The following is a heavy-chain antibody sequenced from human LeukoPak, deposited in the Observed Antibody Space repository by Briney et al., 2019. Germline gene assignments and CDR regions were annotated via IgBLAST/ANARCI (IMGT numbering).Heavy chain of an antibody. CDR3: ARGLGYGEYLVPFDI. V-gene: IGHV4-59*01. CDR2: IYYSGST. D-gene: IGHD4-17*01. CDR1: GGSISSYY. J-gene: IGHJ3*02. Sequence: PSETLSLTCTVSGGSISSYYWSWIRQPPGKGLEWIGYIYYSGSTNYNPSLKSRVTISVDTSKNQFSLKLSSVTAVDTAVYYCARGLGYGEYLVPFDIWGQGTLVTVSS.